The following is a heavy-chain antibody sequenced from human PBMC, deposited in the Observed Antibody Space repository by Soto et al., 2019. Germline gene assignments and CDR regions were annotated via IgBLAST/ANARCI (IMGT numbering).Heavy chain of an antibody. Sequence: PGGSLRLSCSASEFTFQKYAMHWVRQAPGKGLEYVSAISTNGDRTYYADSVKGRFTISRDNSRNTLYFQMSFLRVEDTAIHYCVKDSGYYYGSGSFVYGMDVWGQGTTVNVSS. CDR2: ISTNGDRT. J-gene: IGHJ6*02. V-gene: IGHV3-64D*06. CDR3: VKDSGYYYGSGSFVYGMDV. CDR1: EFTFQKYA. D-gene: IGHD3-10*01.